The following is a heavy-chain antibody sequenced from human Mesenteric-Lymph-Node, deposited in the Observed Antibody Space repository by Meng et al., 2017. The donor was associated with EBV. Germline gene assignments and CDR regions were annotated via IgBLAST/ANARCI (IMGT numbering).Heavy chain of an antibody. CDR1: GGSISNSDYY. J-gene: IGHJ4*02. V-gene: IGHV4-30-4*01. CDR3: AREIYCTSASCPFNY. Sequence: QVHLQEAGPGLVKPSQTLSLTCTVSGGSISNSDYYLSWSRQSPGKGLEWIGYIYYSGTTYYNPSLQSRVSMSMDSSRNQFSLKLSSVTAADTAVYYCAREIYCTSASCPFNYWGQGTLVTVSS. D-gene: IGHD2-2*01. CDR2: IYYSGTT.